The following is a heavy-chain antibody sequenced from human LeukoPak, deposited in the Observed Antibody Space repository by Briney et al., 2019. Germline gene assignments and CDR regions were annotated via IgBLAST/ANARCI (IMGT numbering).Heavy chain of an antibody. CDR3: ARAPSLFYDILTGYGYFDY. D-gene: IGHD3-9*01. CDR1: GGTFSSYA. Sequence: ASVKVSCKASGGTFSSYAISWVRQAPGQGLEWMGGIIPIFGAANYAQKFQGRVTITADESTSTAYMELSSLRSEDTAAYYCARAPSLFYDILTGYGYFDYWGQGTLVTVSS. CDR2: IIPIFGAA. J-gene: IGHJ4*02. V-gene: IGHV1-69*13.